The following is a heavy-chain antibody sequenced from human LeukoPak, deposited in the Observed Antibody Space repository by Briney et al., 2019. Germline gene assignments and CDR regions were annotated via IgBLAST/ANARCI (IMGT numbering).Heavy chain of an antibody. V-gene: IGHV3-21*01. Sequence: GSLRLSCAASGFTFSSYSMNWVRQAPGKGLEWVSSISSSSSYIYYADSVKGRFTISRDNAKDSLYLQMNSLRAEDTAVYYCARDRKAAAGDNWFDPWGQGTLVTVSP. J-gene: IGHJ5*02. CDR1: GFTFSSYS. CDR2: ISSSSSYI. D-gene: IGHD6-13*01. CDR3: ARDRKAAAGDNWFDP.